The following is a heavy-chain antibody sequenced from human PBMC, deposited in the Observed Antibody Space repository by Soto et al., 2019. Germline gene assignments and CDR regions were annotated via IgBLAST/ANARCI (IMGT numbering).Heavy chain of an antibody. Sequence: ASVKVSCKVSGYTLTELSMHWVRQAPGKGLEWMGGFDPEDGETIYAQKFQGRVTMTEDTSTDTAYMELSSLRSEDTAVYYCATQGYYYDSSGYKASGYWGQGTLVTVSS. CDR1: GYTLTELS. CDR2: FDPEDGET. CDR3: ATQGYYYDSSGYKASGY. V-gene: IGHV1-24*01. J-gene: IGHJ4*02. D-gene: IGHD3-22*01.